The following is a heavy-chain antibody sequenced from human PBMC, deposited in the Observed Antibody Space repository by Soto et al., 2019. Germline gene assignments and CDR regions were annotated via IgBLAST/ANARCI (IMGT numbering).Heavy chain of an antibody. J-gene: IGHJ4*02. CDR1: GFTFSSYA. V-gene: IGHV3-30-3*01. CDR3: AREDRVLRFLEWLFTFDY. CDR2: ISYDGSNK. D-gene: IGHD3-3*01. Sequence: GGSLRLSCAASGFTFSSYAMHWVRQAPGKGLEWVAVISYDGSNKYYADSVKGRFTISRDNSKNTLYLQMNSLRAEDTAVYYCAREDRVLRFLEWLFTFDYWGQGTLVTVSS.